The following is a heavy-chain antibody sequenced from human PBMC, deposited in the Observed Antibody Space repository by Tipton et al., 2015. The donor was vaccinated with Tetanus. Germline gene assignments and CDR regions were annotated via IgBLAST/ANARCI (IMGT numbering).Heavy chain of an antibody. CDR1: GFSFSNYA. J-gene: IGHJ4*02. Sequence: SLRLSCAASGFSFSNYAMSWVRQASGKGLEWVSAISPSSDATFHADSVKGRLIISRDNSKDILYLQMNNLRAEDTAVYYCATRLRAGAYGSPLEYWGQGILVTVSS. D-gene: IGHD4-17*01. CDR2: ISPSSDAT. CDR3: ATRLRAGAYGSPLEY. V-gene: IGHV3-23*01.